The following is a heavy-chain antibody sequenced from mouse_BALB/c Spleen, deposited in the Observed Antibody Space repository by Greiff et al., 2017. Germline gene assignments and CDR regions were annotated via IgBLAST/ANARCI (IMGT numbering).Heavy chain of an antibody. CDR2: IYPGGGYT. Sequence: VHLVESGAELVRPGTSVKISCKASGYTFTNYWLGWVKQRPGHGLEWIGDIYPGGGYTNYNEKFKGKATLTADTSSSTAYMQLSSLTSEDSAVYFCAREGYYGSRYAMDYWGQGTSVTVSS. D-gene: IGHD1-1*01. J-gene: IGHJ4*01. V-gene: IGHV1-63*02. CDR3: AREGYYGSRYAMDY. CDR1: GYTFTNYW.